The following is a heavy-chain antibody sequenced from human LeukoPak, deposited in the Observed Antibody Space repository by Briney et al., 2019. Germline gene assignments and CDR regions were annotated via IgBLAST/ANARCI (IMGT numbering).Heavy chain of an antibody. V-gene: IGHV4-59*01. Sequence: SETLSLTCTVSGGSISNYYWNWIRQPPGKGLEWIGHIHYSGSTNYNSSLKSRVSISVHTPKNQFSLKLSSVTGADTAVYYCARWRDYYDSRGYSYWYFDLWGRGTLVTVSA. D-gene: IGHD3-22*01. CDR3: ARWRDYYDSRGYSYWYFDL. CDR1: GGSISNYY. J-gene: IGHJ2*01. CDR2: IHYSGST.